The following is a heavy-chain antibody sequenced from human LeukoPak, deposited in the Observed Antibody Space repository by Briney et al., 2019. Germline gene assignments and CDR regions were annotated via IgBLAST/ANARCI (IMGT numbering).Heavy chain of an antibody. Sequence: SETLSLTCTVSGGSISSSTYYWGWIRQPPGRGLEWIGSIYYSGSTYYNPSLKSRVTISVDTSKNQFSLKLSSVTAADTTVYYCARVITVRGVIFDYWGQGTLVTVSS. CDR2: IYYSGST. CDR3: ARVITVRGVIFDY. J-gene: IGHJ4*02. V-gene: IGHV4-39*07. D-gene: IGHD3-16*01. CDR1: GGSISSSTYY.